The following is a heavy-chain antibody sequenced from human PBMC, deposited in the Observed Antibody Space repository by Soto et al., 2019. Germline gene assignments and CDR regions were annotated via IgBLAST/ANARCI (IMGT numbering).Heavy chain of an antibody. V-gene: IGHV3-23*01. J-gene: IGHJ3*02. CDR3: ARTQWLLLPEGAFDI. Sequence: GGSLRLSCAASGFTFSSYAMSWVLQAPGKGLEWVSAISGSGGSTYYADSVKGRFTISRDNSKNTLYLQMNSLRAEDTAVYYCARTQWLLLPEGAFDIWGQGTMVTDSS. CDR1: GFTFSSYA. CDR2: ISGSGGST. D-gene: IGHD3-22*01.